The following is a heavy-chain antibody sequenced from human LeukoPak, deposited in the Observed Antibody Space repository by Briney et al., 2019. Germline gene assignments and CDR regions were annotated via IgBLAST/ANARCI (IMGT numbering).Heavy chain of an antibody. J-gene: IGHJ5*02. CDR3: ARGPITMVRGVPAA. CDR2: IKSKTDGGTT. Sequence: GGSLRLSCAASGFTFSNAWMSWVRQAPGKGLEWVGRIKSKTDGGTTDYAAPVKGRFTISRDDSKNTLYLQMNSLKTEDTAVYYCARGPITMVRGVPAAWGQGTLVTVSS. CDR1: GFTFSNAW. V-gene: IGHV3-15*01. D-gene: IGHD3-10*01.